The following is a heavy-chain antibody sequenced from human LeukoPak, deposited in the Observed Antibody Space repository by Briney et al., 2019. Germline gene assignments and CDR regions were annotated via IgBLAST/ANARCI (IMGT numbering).Heavy chain of an antibody. J-gene: IGHJ3*02. Sequence: ASVKVSCKASGYTFTGYYMHWVRQAPGQGLEWMGWINPNSGGTNYAQKFQGWVTMTRDTSISTAYMELSRLRSDDTAVYYCASSTGIAVAGTNAAGAFDIWGQGTMVTVSS. CDR1: GYTFTGYY. CDR3: ASSTGIAVAGTNAAGAFDI. CDR2: INPNSGGT. V-gene: IGHV1-2*04. D-gene: IGHD6-19*01.